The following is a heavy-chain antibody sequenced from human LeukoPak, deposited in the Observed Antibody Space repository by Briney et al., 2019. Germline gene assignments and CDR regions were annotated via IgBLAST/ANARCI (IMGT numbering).Heavy chain of an antibody. CDR2: IYYSGST. CDR1: GGSISNYH. D-gene: IGHD3-22*01. V-gene: IGHV4-59*01. Sequence: SETLSLTCTVSGGSISNYHWSWIRQPPGKGLEWIGYIYYSGSTNYNPSLKSRVTISVDTSKDQFSLKLSSVTAADTAVYYCARTDNSGYHDYWGQGILVTVSS. J-gene: IGHJ4*02. CDR3: ARTDNSGYHDY.